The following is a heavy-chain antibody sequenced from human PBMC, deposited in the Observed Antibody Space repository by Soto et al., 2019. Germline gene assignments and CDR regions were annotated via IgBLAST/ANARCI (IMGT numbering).Heavy chain of an antibody. CDR3: ARETGGRYYYYGMDV. Sequence: SVKVSCKASGGTFSSYAISWVRQAPGQGLEWMGGIIPIFGTANYAQKFQGRVTITADESTSTAYMELSSLRSEDTAVYYCARETGGRYYYYGMDVWGQGTTVTVSS. V-gene: IGHV1-69*13. CDR1: GGTFSSYA. J-gene: IGHJ6*02. CDR2: IIPIFGTA. D-gene: IGHD3-16*01.